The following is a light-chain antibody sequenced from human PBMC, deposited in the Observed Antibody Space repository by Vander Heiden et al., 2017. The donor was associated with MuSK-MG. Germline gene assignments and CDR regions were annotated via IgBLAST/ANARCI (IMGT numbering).Light chain of an antibody. CDR2: WAS. CDR3: QQASSTLT. Sequence: DIVMTQSPDSLAVSLGERATINCKSSQSVLYNSNNKNYLDWYQQKPGQPPKLVIYWASNRESGVPDRFSCSGSGTDFTLTVSSLQVADVDVYYCQQASSTLTFGQGTKVEIK. V-gene: IGKV4-1*01. J-gene: IGKJ1*01. CDR1: QSVLYNSNNKNY.